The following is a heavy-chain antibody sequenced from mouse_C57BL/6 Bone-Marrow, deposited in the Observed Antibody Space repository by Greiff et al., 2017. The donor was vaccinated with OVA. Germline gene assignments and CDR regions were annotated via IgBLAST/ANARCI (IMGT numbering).Heavy chain of an antibody. V-gene: IGHV1-50*01. CDR1: GYTFTSYW. J-gene: IGHJ2*01. Sequence: QVQLQQPGAELVKPGASVTLSCKASGYTFTSYWMQWVNQRPGQGLEWIGEFDPSDGYPNYNQQFKGKATLTVDTSSSTAYMQLSGLTSEASADYCCARTVPNFDCWGQGTTLTVST. CDR3: ARTVPNFDC. CDR2: FDPSDGYP.